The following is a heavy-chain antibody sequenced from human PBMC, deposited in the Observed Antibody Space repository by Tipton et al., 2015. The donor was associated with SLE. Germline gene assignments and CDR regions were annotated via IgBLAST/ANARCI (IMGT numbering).Heavy chain of an antibody. D-gene: IGHD4-17*01. J-gene: IGHJ5*02. CDR3: ARTTTMTRVRFDP. CDR1: GGSLSRSSYY. CDR2: IYSSGST. Sequence: TLSLTCTVSGGSLSRSSYYWGWLRQPPGTGLEWIGYIYSSGSTNYNPSLKSRVTISVDTSKNQFSLKLSSVTAADTAVYYCARTTTMTRVRFDPWGQGTVVTVSS. V-gene: IGHV4-61*01.